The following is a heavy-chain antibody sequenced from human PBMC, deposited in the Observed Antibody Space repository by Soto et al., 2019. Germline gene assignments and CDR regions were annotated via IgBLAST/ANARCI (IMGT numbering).Heavy chain of an antibody. V-gene: IGHV4-39*01. J-gene: IGHJ4*02. CDR1: GGSISSSSYY. Sequence: SETLSLTCTVSGGSISSSSYYWGWIRQPPGKGLEWIGSIYYSGSTYYNPSLKSRVTISVDTSKNQFSLKLSSVTAADTAVYYCASPGFFDYWGQGTPVTVSS. CDR3: ASPGFFDY. CDR2: IYYSGST.